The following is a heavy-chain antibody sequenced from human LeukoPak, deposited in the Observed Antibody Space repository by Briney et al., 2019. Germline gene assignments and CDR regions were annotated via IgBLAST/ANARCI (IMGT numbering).Heavy chain of an antibody. Sequence: GGSLRLSCAASGFTFSSYAMSWVRQASGKGLEWVSDVSGSGGSTNYADSVKGRFIISRDNSKNTLYVQMNSLRVEDTAVYYCAKSGGSLSGVFDIWGQGTMVTVSS. CDR3: AKSGGSLSGVFDI. D-gene: IGHD2-15*01. J-gene: IGHJ3*02. CDR2: VSGSGGST. V-gene: IGHV3-23*01. CDR1: GFTFSSYA.